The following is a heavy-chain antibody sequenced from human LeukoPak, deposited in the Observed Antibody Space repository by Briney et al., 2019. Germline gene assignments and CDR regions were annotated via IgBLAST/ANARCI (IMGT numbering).Heavy chain of an antibody. Sequence: KSGGSLRLSCAASGFTFSSYSMNWVRQAPGKGLEWVSSISSSSSYIYYADSVKGRFTISRDNAKNSLYLQMNSPRAEDTAVYYCARDLGVENCSSTSGRLRGQGTLVTVSS. V-gene: IGHV3-21*01. D-gene: IGHD2-2*01. J-gene: IGHJ4*02. CDR1: GFTFSSYS. CDR3: ARDLGVENCSSTSGRL. CDR2: ISSSSSYI.